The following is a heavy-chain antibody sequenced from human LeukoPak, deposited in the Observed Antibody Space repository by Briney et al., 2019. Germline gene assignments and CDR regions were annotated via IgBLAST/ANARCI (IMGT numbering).Heavy chain of an antibody. D-gene: IGHD3-22*01. J-gene: IGHJ4*02. CDR2: IIGSGGST. Sequence: GGSLRLSCAASGFTFSSYAMSWVRQAPGKGLEWVSAIIGSGGSTYYADSVKGRFTISRDNSKNTLYLQMNSLRAEDTAVYYCAKDPYDYYDSSGYYYEPYFDYWGQGTLVTVSS. CDR1: GFTFSSYA. V-gene: IGHV3-23*01. CDR3: AKDPYDYYDSSGYYYEPYFDY.